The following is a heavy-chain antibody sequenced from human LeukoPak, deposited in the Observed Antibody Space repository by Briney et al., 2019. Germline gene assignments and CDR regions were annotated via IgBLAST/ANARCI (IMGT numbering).Heavy chain of an antibody. CDR2: IIPILGIA. J-gene: IGHJ3*02. CDR1: GGTFSSYA. D-gene: IGHD4-17*01. V-gene: IGHV1-69*04. CDR3: ARAVLHDYGDWWAFDI. Sequence: SVKVSCKASGGTFSSYAISWVRQAPGQGLEWMGRIIPILGIANYAQKFQGRVTITADKSTSTAYMELSSLRSEDTAVYYCARAVLHDYGDWWAFDIWGQGTMVTVSS.